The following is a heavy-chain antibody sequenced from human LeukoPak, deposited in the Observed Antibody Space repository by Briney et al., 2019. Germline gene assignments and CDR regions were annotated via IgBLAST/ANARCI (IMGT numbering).Heavy chain of an antibody. CDR2: IRSKANSYVT. CDR1: GFTFSGSA. V-gene: IGHV3-73*01. CDR3: VGDGYSNKGMNY. J-gene: IGHJ4*02. D-gene: IGHD5-12*01. Sequence: GGSLRLSCATSGFTFSGSAIHWVRQAPGKGLEWIGHIRSKANSYVTIYGASVKGRFTISRDDSKNTAYLHMNSLKTEDTAVYYCVGDGYSNKGMNYWGQGTLVTVSS.